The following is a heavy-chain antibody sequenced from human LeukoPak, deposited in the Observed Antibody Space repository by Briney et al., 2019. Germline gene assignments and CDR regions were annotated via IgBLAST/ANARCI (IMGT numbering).Heavy chain of an antibody. D-gene: IGHD1-26*01. J-gene: IGHJ3*02. CDR2: INPNSGGT. CDR3: ARDRSGSYYPHDAFDI. CDR1: GYTFTGYY. Sequence: ASVKVSCKASGYTFTGYYMHWVRQAPGQGLEWMGWINPNSGGTNYAQKFQGRVTMTRDTSISTAYMELSRLRSDDTAVYYCARDRSGSYYPHDAFDIWGQGTMVTVSS. V-gene: IGHV1-2*02.